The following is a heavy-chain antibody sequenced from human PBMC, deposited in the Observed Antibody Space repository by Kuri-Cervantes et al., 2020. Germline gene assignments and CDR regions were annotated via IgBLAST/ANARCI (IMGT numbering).Heavy chain of an antibody. D-gene: IGHD6-19*01. V-gene: IGHV3-74*01. CDR2: IDSDGSKT. CDR3: ARFSRLASDAFDI. Sequence: GGSLRLSCAASGFTFNTYIMHWVRQVPGKGLVWVSRIDSDGSKTHYADSVKGRFTISRDNAKHTLYLQMNSLRAEDTAVYYCARFSRLASDAFDIWGQGTMVTVSS. J-gene: IGHJ3*02. CDR1: GFTFNTYI.